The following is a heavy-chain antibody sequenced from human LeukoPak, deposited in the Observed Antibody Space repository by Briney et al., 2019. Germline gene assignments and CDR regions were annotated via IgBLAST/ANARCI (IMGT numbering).Heavy chain of an antibody. CDR3: ARKWFGELLGAFDI. CDR1: GYIFTSYW. Sequence: GESLKISCKASGYIFTSYWICWVRQMPRKGLEWMGIIYPGDSDTRYSPSFQGQVTISADKSISTAYLQWSSLKASDTAMYYCARKWFGELLGAFDIWGQGTMVTVSS. CDR2: IYPGDSDT. V-gene: IGHV5-51*01. J-gene: IGHJ3*02. D-gene: IGHD3-10*01.